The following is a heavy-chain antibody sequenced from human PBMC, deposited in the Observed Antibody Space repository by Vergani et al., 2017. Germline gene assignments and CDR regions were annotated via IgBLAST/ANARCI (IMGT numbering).Heavy chain of an antibody. CDR2: IYSTGST. CDR3: ARVMYRDEASTGYRLEGMDI. J-gene: IGHJ6*02. V-gene: IGHV4-59*13. Sequence: QVQLEESGPGLVKPSETLSLTCTVSGGSFNTYYWSWIRQSPGKGLEWIGYIYSTGSTNYNPSLNSRVTMSVDTSKNQFSLKLRSVTAADTVVYFCARVMYRDEASTGYRLEGMDIWGQGAKVTISS. CDR1: GGSFNTYY. D-gene: IGHD3-9*01.